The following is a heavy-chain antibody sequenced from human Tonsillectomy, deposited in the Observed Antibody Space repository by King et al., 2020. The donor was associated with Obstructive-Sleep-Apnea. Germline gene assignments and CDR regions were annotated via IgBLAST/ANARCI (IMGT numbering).Heavy chain of an antibody. J-gene: IGHJ4*02. CDR2: IYYSGST. V-gene: IGHV4-59*08. CDR3: ARHEDSSGWYYFDY. Sequence: QLQESGPGLVKPSETLSLTCTVSGGSISSYYWSWIRQPPGKGLEWIGYIYYSGSTNYNPSLKSRVTISVDTSKNQFSLKLSSVTAADTAVYYCARHEDSSGWYYFDYWGQGTLVTVSS. D-gene: IGHD6-19*01. CDR1: GGSISSYY.